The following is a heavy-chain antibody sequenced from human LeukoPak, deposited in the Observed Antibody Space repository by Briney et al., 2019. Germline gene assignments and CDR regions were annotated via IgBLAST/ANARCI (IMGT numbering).Heavy chain of an antibody. CDR3: AKGGYYLDRHNWFDP. CDR1: GFTFSSYG. CDR2: IRYDGSNK. V-gene: IGHV3-30*02. Sequence: PGGSLRLSCAASGFTFSSYGMHWVRQAPGKGLEWVAFIRYDGSNKYYADSVKGRFTISRDNSKNTLYLQMNSLRAEDTAVYYCAKGGYYLDRHNWFDPWGQGTLVTVSS. J-gene: IGHJ5*02. D-gene: IGHD3-10*01.